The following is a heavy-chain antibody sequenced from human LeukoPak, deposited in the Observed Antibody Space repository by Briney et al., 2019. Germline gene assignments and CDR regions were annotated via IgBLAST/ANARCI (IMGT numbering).Heavy chain of an antibody. V-gene: IGHV4-59*01. D-gene: IGHD3-10*01. J-gene: IGHJ6*03. CDR1: GGSISSYY. Sequence: PSETLSLTCAVSGGSISSYYWSWIRQPPGKGLEWIGYIYYSGSTNYNPSPKSRVTISVDTSKNQFSPQLSSVTAADTAVYYCARVNAFGGLYYYYYVDVWGKGTTVTISS. CDR3: ARVNAFGGLYYYYYVDV. CDR2: IYYSGST.